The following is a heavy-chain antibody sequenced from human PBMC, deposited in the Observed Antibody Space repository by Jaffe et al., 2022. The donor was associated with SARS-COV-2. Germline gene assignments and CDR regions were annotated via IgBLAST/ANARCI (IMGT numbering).Heavy chain of an antibody. CDR2: INPDTDVT. CDR3: AREVASVTTVYGMDV. CDR1: GYTFTNSY. V-gene: IGHV1-46*01. Sequence: QVQLVQSGAEVKKPGASVKVFCKASGYTFTNSYMHWVRQAPGQGLEWMGVINPDTDVTKYAQKFQGRVTMTRDTSTSTVYMDLSSLRSEDTAVYYCAREVASVTTVYGMDVWGQGTTVTVSS. D-gene: IGHD4-17*01. J-gene: IGHJ6*02.